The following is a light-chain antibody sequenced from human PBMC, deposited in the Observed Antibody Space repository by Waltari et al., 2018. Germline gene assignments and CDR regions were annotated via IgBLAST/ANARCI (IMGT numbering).Light chain of an antibody. V-gene: IGKV3-11*01. CDR2: GAS. J-gene: IGKJ5*01. CDR1: QSVSSY. CDR3: HQRSNWPIT. Sequence: EIVLTQSPATLSLSPGERATLSCRASQSVSSYLVWYQQKPGQTPRILIYGASNRATGIPARFSGSGSGTDFTLTISSLESEDFAVYYCHQRSNWPITFGQGTRLEIK.